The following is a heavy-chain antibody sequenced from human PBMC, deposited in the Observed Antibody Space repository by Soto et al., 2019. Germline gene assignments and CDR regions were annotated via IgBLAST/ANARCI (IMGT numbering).Heavy chain of an antibody. J-gene: IGHJ5*01. D-gene: IGHD2-15*01. V-gene: IGHV3-21*01. CDR3: ARGLLGGRNWFDS. CDR1: GFTFGTYN. Sequence: PVGSLRLSCAASGFTFGTYNMDWVRQAPGKGLEWVSSISSSSSYIYYADSVKGRFTISRDNAKNSLYLQMNSLRAEDTAVYYCARGLLGGRNWFDSWGQGTLVTVSS. CDR2: ISSSSSYI.